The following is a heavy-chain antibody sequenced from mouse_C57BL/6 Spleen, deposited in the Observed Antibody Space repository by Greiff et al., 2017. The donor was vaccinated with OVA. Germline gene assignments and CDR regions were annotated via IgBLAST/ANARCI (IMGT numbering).Heavy chain of an antibody. CDR2: IRSKSNNYAT. CDR3: VRAVGYYYGSMDY. D-gene: IGHD1-1*01. V-gene: IGHV10-1*01. J-gene: IGHJ4*01. CDR1: GFSFNTYA. Sequence: EVQRVESGGGLVQPKGSLKLSCAASGFSFNTYAMNWVRQAPGKGLEWVARIRSKSNNYATYYADSAKDRFTISRDDSESMLYLQMNNLKTEDTAMYYCVRAVGYYYGSMDYWGQGTSVTVSS.